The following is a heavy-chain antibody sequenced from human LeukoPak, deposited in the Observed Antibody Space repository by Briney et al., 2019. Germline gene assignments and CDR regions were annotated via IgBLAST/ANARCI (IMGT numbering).Heavy chain of an antibody. Sequence: GGSLRLSCAASGFTFSSYAMSWVRQAPGKGLECISGFSGSGGSTYYADSVKGRFTISRDSSKNTLYLQMNSLRAEDTAVYYCAKDRVQLWLVVGGAFDIWGQGTMVTVSS. CDR1: GFTFSSYA. CDR3: AKDRVQLWLVVGGAFDI. V-gene: IGHV3-23*01. CDR2: FSGSGGST. D-gene: IGHD5-18*01. J-gene: IGHJ3*02.